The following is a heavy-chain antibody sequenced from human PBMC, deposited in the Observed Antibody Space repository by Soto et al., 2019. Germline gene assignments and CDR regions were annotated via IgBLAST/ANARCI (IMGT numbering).Heavy chain of an antibody. J-gene: IGHJ5*02. CDR2: ISGSGGST. V-gene: IGHV3-23*01. Sequence: EVQLLESGGGLVQPGGSLRLSCAASGFTFSSYAMSWVRQAPGKGLEWVSAISGSGGSTYYADSVKGRFTISRDNSKNTLYLQMNSLRAEDTAVYYCAKASGYESWGGASGDNWFDPWGQGTLVTVSS. CDR3: AKASGYESWGGASGDNWFDP. CDR1: GFTFSSYA. D-gene: IGHD5-12*01.